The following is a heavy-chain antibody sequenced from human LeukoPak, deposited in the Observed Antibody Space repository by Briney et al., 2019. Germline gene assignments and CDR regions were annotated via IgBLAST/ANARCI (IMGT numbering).Heavy chain of an antibody. CDR2: IYYSGST. V-gene: IGHV4-59*08. J-gene: IGHJ4*02. D-gene: IGHD3-16*01. CDR1: GGSISSYY. Sequence: SETLSLTCTVSGGSISSYYWSWIRQPPGKGLEWVGYIYYSGSTNYNPSLQSRVTISVDTSKNQFSLMLSSVTAADTAVYYCARLKGATWVFDYWGQGTLVTVSS. CDR3: ARLKGATWVFDY.